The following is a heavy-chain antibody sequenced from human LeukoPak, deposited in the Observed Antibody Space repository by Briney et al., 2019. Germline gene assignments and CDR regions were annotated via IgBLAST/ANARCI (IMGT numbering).Heavy chain of an antibody. CDR2: INPTSGGT. V-gene: IGHV1-2*02. D-gene: IGHD3-3*02. J-gene: IGHJ4*02. CDR3: ARELIHFHDHTNTGFFDS. Sequence: ASVKVSCKTSGYTFTGYYIQWVRQAPGQGLEWMGYINPTSGGTNYAQEFQGRVTMTRDTSISTAYMEVSSLTSDDTAVYYCARELIHFHDHTNTGFFDSWGQGTLVTVSS. CDR1: GYTFTGYY.